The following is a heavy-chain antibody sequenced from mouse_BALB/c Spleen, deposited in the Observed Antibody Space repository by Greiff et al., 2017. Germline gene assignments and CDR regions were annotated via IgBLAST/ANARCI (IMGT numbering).Heavy chain of an antibody. V-gene: IGHV1-69*01. CDR3: ATGTTVERPFYAMDY. Sequence: QVQLQQPGAELVMPGASVKMSCKASGYTFTDYWMHWVKQRPGQGLEWIGAIDTSDSYTSYNQKFKGKATLTVDESSSTAYMQLSSLTSEDSAVYYCATGTTVERPFYAMDYWGQGTSVTVSS. D-gene: IGHD1-1*01. CDR2: IDTSDSYT. CDR1: GYTFTDYW. J-gene: IGHJ4*01.